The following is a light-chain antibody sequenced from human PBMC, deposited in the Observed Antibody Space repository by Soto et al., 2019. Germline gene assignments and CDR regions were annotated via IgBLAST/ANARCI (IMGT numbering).Light chain of an antibody. Sequence: QSVLTHPASVSRSPRQSITISCTGTSSDVGGYNYVSWYQQHPGKAPKLIIYEVSNRDSGVSNRFSGSKSGKTAFRTISGLQAEDEADYYCSSYTSSSTYVFGTGTKVTV. CDR2: EVS. J-gene: IGLJ1*01. CDR1: SSDVGGYNY. CDR3: SSYTSSSTYV. V-gene: IGLV2-14*01.